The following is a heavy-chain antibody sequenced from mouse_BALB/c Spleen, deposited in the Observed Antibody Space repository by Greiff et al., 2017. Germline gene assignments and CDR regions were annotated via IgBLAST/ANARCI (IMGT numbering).Heavy chain of an antibody. V-gene: IGHV1-69*02. CDR1: GYTFTSYW. D-gene: IGHD2-14*01. CDR3: ARKTVRRRAMDK. CDR2: IDPSDSYT. Sequence: QVQLQQPGAELVKPGASVKLSCKASGYTFTSYWMHWVKQRPGQGLEWIGEIDPSDSYTNYNQKFKGKATLTVDKSSSTAYMQLSSLTSEDSAVYYCARKTVRRRAMDKWGQGTSVTVSA. J-gene: IGHJ4*01.